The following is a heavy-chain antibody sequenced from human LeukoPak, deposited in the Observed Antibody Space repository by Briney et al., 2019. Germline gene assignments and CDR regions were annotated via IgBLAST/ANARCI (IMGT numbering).Heavy chain of an antibody. D-gene: IGHD6-13*01. CDR3: AREYSSSWTNDAFDI. CDR1: GFTFSDYY. V-gene: IGHV3-11*04. CDR2: ISSSGSTI. Sequence: PGGSLRLSCAASGFTFSDYYMSWLRQAPGKGLEWVSYISSSGSTIYYADSVKGRFTISRDNAKNSLYLQMNSLRAEDTAVYYCAREYSSSWTNDAFDIWGQGTMVTVSS. J-gene: IGHJ3*02.